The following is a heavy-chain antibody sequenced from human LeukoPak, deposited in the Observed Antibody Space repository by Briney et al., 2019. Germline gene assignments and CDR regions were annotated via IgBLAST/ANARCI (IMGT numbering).Heavy chain of an antibody. J-gene: IGHJ6*02. D-gene: IGHD6-13*01. CDR1: GGSISSYY. Sequence: SETLSLTCTVSGGSISSYYWSWIRQPPGKGLEWIGYRYYCGSTNYNPSLMSRVTIPVDTSKNQFSLKLTPVTAAHTAVSYCARGGAVDGTRGSSYHSGMDVWGQGTAVTVSS. V-gene: IGHV4-59*08. CDR3: ARGGAVDGTRGSSYHSGMDV. CDR2: RYYCGST.